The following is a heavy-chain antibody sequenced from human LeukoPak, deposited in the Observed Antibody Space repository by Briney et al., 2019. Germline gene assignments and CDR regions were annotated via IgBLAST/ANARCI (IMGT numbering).Heavy chain of an antibody. Sequence: GGSLRLSCAASGFTVHNNYMNWVRQAPGKGLEWVSGISSGGSTYYADSVKGRFTISRDNSKNTLYLQMNSLRAEDTAMYYCVRDHREVTTAFDIWGQGTMVTVSS. J-gene: IGHJ3*02. CDR3: VRDHREVTTAFDI. D-gene: IGHD4-17*01. CDR2: ISSGGST. CDR1: GFTVHNNY. V-gene: IGHV3-66*01.